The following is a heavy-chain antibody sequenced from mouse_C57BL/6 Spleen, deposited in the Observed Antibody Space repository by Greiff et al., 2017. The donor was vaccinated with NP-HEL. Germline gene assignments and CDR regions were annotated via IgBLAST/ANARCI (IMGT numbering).Heavy chain of an antibody. CDR3: ARSSYYGSPYYAMDY. J-gene: IGHJ4*01. CDR1: GYTFTSYW. D-gene: IGHD1-1*01. CDR2: INPSNGGT. Sequence: QVQLQQPGTELVKPGASVKLSCKASGYTFTSYWMHWVKQRPGQGLEWIGNINPSNGGTNYNEKFKSKATLTVDKSSSTAYMQLSSLTSEDSAVYYCARSSYYGSPYYAMDYWGQGTSVTVSS. V-gene: IGHV1-53*01.